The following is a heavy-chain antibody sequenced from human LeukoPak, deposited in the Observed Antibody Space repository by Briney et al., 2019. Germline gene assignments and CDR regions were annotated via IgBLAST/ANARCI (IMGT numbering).Heavy chain of an antibody. D-gene: IGHD1-1*01. CDR3: ARGPPRGKYYYMDV. Sequence: GGSLRLSCAASGVTFSSFDMHWVRQPTGQGLEWVSTIGTASDTYYPGSVEGRITLSRDNARNSLYLQMNSLTAGDTAVYYCARGPPRGKYYYMDVWGKGTTVTVSS. CDR2: IGTASDT. CDR1: GVTFSSFD. J-gene: IGHJ6*03. V-gene: IGHV3-13*01.